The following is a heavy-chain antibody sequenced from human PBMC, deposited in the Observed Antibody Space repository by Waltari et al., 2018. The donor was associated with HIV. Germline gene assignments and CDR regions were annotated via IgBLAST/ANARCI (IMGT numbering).Heavy chain of an antibody. J-gene: IGHJ6*02. CDR2: IDNDGSST. CDR3: ARGRPYGLDV. CDR1: GFTFSSYW. V-gene: IGHV3-74*01. Sequence: GGSLRLSCAASGFTFSSYWMYWVRQAPWKGLVWVSRIDNDGSSTIYADSVKGRFTISRDNAKNTLYLQMNSLSAEDTAVYYCARGRPYGLDVWGQGTTVTVSS.